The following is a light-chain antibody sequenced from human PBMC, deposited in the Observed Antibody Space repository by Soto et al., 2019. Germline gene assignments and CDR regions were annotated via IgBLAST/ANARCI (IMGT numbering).Light chain of an antibody. CDR2: SNN. J-gene: IGLJ3*02. CDR1: SSNIGSNI. V-gene: IGLV1-44*01. CDR3: AAWDDSMNGPGV. Sequence: QAVVTHPPSASGTPGQRVTISCSGSSSNIGSNIVNWYQQLPGTAPKLLIYSNNQRPSGVPDRFSGSKSGTSASLAISGLQSEDEADYYCAAWDDSMNGPGVFGGGTKLTVL.